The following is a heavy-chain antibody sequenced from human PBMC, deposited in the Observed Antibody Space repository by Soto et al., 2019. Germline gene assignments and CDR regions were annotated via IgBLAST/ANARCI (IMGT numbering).Heavy chain of an antibody. CDR1: GGSISGGDYY. CDR3: ARERIRFLEWLLYRAHDAFDI. CDR2: IYYSGST. D-gene: IGHD3-3*01. V-gene: IGHV4-30-4*01. Sequence: SETLSLTCTVSGGSISGGDYYWSWIRQPPGKGLEWIGYIYYSGSTYYNPSLKSRVTISVDTSKNQFSLKLSSVTAADTAVYYCARERIRFLEWLLYRAHDAFDIWGQGTMVTVSS. J-gene: IGHJ3*02.